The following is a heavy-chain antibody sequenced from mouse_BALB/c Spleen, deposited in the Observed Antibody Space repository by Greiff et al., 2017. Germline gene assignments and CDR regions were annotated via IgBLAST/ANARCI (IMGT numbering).Heavy chain of an antibody. CDR1: GFTFSSFG. CDR2: ISSGSSTI. CDR3: ARRREDWYFDV. Sequence: EVQRVESGGGLVQPGGSRKLSCAASGFTFSSFGMHWVRQAPEKGLEWVAYISSGSSTIYYADTVKGRFTISRDNPKNTLFLQMTSLRSEDTAMYYCARRREDWYFDVWGAGTTVTVSS. J-gene: IGHJ1*01. V-gene: IGHV5-17*02.